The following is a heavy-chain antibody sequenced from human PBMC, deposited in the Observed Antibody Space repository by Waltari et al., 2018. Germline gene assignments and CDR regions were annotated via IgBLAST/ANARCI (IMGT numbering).Heavy chain of an antibody. V-gene: IGHV4-39*07. CDR3: ARDPYYYYYGMDV. Sequence: QLQLQESGPGLVKPSETLSLTCTVSGGSISSSSYYWGWIRQPPGKGLEWIGSIYYSGSTYYNPSLKSRVTISEDTSKNQFSLKLSSVTAADTAVYYCARDPYYYYYGMDVWGQGTTVTVSS. CDR2: IYYSGST. J-gene: IGHJ6*02. CDR1: GGSISSSSYY.